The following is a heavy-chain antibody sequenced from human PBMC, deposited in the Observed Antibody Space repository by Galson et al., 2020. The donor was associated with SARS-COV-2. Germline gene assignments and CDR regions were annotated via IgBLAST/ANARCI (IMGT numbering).Heavy chain of an antibody. V-gene: IGHV3-30*02. Sequence: GGSLRLSCAASGFTFSSYGMHWVRQAPGKGLEWVAVIWYDGSNKYYADSVKGRFTISRDNSKNTLYLQMNSLRAEDTAVYYCAKIGYYYDSSVGYWGQGTLGTVSS. J-gene: IGHJ4*02. CDR1: GFTFSSYG. CDR2: IWYDGSNK. CDR3: AKIGYYYDSSVGY. D-gene: IGHD3-22*01.